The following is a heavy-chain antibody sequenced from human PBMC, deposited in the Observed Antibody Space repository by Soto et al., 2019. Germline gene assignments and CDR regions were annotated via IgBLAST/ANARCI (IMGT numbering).Heavy chain of an antibody. J-gene: IGHJ4*02. CDR1: GYTFTSYG. CDR2: ISAYNDNT. D-gene: IGHD1-26*01. V-gene: IGHV1-18*01. CDR3: ARDQLGATGDY. Sequence: QIQLVQSGAEVKKPGASVKVSCKASGYTFTSYGISWVRQAPGQGLEWMGWISAYNDNTNYAQKLQGRVTMTTDTSTSTYYMELRSLRSDDTAVYFCARDQLGATGDYWGQGTLVTVSS.